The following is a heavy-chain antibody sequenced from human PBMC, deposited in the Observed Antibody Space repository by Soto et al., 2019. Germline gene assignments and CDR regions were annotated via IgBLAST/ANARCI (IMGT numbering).Heavy chain of an antibody. Sequence: QVQLQESGPGLVKPSETLSLTCTVSGGSISNYYWSWIRQPPGKGLDWIGHIYYSGSTNYNPSLKSRVTISVDTSKNQFSLKVASVTAADTAVYYCARGTRDGGVFEYWGQGTLVTVSP. V-gene: IGHV4-59*01. CDR1: GGSISNYY. CDR3: ARGTRDGGVFEY. CDR2: IYYSGST. J-gene: IGHJ4*02. D-gene: IGHD3-10*01.